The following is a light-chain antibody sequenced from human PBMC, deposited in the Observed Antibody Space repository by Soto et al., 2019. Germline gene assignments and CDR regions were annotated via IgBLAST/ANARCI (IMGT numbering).Light chain of an antibody. CDR2: GAS. CDR1: QSVSSN. J-gene: IGKJ4*01. Sequence: EIVLTQSPATLSLSPGERATLSCRASQSVSSNLAWYQQKPGQAPRLLIYGASTRATGIPARFSGSGSGTEFTLTISSLQSEDFAVYYCQQYNTWPITFGGGTKVDIK. CDR3: QQYNTWPIT. V-gene: IGKV3-15*01.